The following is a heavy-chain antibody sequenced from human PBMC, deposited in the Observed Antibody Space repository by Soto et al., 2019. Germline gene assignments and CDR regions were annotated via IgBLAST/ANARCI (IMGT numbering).Heavy chain of an antibody. D-gene: IGHD3-3*01. CDR3: AKGGIFGVVIDA. V-gene: IGHV3-23*01. CDR1: GFPFSSYA. Sequence: GGSLRLSCAAAGFPFSSYAMSWVRQAPGKGLEWVSAISGSGGSTYYADSVKGRFTISRDNSKNTLYLQMNSLRAEDTAVYYCAKGGIFGVVIDAWGQGTMVTVSS. J-gene: IGHJ3*01. CDR2: ISGSGGST.